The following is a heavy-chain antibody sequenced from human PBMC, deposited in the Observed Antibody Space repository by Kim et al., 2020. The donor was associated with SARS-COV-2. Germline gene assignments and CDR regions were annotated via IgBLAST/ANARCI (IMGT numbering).Heavy chain of an antibody. V-gene: IGHV3-7*01. CDR2: IKQDGSEK. CDR1: GFTFSSYW. J-gene: IGHJ4*02. D-gene: IGHD3-16*01. CDR3: ARDRGLGTGHYDY. Sequence: GGSLRLSCAASGFTFSSYWMSWVRQAPGKGLEWVANIKQDGSEKYYVDSVKGRFTISRDNAKNSLYLQMNSLRAEDTAVYYCARDRGLGTGHYDYWGQGTLVTVSS.